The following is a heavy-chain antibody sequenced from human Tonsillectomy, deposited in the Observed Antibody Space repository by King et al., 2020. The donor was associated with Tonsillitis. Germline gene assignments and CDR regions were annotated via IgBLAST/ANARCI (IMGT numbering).Heavy chain of an antibody. CDR2: ISYDGSDK. V-gene: IGHV3-30*18. CDR1: GFAFSDCG. CDR3: AKEGGAQYCSSASCSADY. D-gene: IGHD2-2*01. J-gene: IGHJ4*02. Sequence: VQLVESGGGVVQPGRSLRLSCAASGFAFSDCGMHWVRQAPGKGLDWVATISYDGSDKDYGDSVRGRFTISRDNSRSTLYLQVNSLGADDTAVYYCAKEGGAQYCSSASCSADYWGQGTLVTVSS.